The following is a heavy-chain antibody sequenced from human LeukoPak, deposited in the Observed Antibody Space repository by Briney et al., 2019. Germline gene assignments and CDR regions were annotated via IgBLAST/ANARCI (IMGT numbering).Heavy chain of an antibody. J-gene: IGHJ4*02. CDR1: GGTFSSYA. CDR3: ARDVPWRGPLHYPDY. Sequence: SVKVSCKASGGTFSSYAISWVRQAPGQGLEWMGRIIPILGIANYAQKFQGRVTITADKSTSTAYMELSSLRSEDTAVYYCARDVPWRGPLHYPDYWGQGTLVTVSS. D-gene: IGHD2-2*01. CDR2: IIPILGIA. V-gene: IGHV1-69*04.